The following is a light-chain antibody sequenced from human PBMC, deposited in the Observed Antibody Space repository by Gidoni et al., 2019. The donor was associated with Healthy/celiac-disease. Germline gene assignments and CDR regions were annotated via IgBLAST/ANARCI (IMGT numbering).Light chain of an antibody. V-gene: IGKV1-27*01. J-gene: IGKJ1*01. Sequence: DIQMTQSPSSLSASVGDRVTITCLASQGISNYLAWYQQKPGKVPKLLIYAASTLQSGVPSRFSGSGSGKDFTLTISSLQPEDVATYYCQKYNSAPRTFGQGTKVEIK. CDR1: QGISNY. CDR2: AAS. CDR3: QKYNSAPRT.